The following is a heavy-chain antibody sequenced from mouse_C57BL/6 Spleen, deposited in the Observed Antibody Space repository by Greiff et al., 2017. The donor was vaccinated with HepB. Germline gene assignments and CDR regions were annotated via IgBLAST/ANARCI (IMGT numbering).Heavy chain of an antibody. CDR1: GYTFTDYY. CDR2: INPYNGGT. Sequence: EVQLQQSGPVLVKPGASVKMSCKASGYTFTDYYMNWVKQSHGKSLEWIGVINPYNGGTSYNQKFKGKATLTVDKSSSTAYMELNSLTSEASAVYYCARSNGYPWFDYWGQGTLVTVSA. J-gene: IGHJ3*01. CDR3: ARSNGYPWFDY. V-gene: IGHV1-19*01. D-gene: IGHD2-2*01.